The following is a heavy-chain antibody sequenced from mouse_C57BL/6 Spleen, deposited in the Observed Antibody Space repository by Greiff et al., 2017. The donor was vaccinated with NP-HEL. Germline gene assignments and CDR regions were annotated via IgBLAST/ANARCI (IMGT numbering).Heavy chain of an antibody. CDR2: INPYNGGT. D-gene: IGHD2-3*01. J-gene: IGHJ2*01. CDR3: ARDGYYAFDY. Sequence: VQLKQSGPVLVKPGASVKMSCKASGYTFTDYYMNWVKQSHGKSLEWIGVINPYNGGTSYNQKFKGKATLTVDKSSSTAYMELNSLTSEDSAVYYCARDGYYAFDYWGQGTTLTVSS. CDR1: GYTFTDYY. V-gene: IGHV1-19*01.